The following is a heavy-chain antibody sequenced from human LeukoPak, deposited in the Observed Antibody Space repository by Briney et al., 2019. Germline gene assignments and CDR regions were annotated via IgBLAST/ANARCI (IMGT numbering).Heavy chain of an antibody. D-gene: IGHD3-10*01. V-gene: IGHV1-2*02. Sequence: GASVKVSCKASGYTFTGYYMHWVRQAPGQGLEWMGWINPNSGGTNYAQKFQGRVTMTRDTSISTAYMELSRLRSDDTAVYYCARPRGPYYYYYGTDVWGQGTTVTVSS. CDR3: ARPRGPYYYYYGTDV. J-gene: IGHJ6*02. CDR2: INPNSGGT. CDR1: GYTFTGYY.